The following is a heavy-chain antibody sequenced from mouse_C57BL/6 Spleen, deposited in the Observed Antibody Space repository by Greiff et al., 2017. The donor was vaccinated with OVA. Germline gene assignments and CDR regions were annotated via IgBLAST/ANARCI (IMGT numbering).Heavy chain of an antibody. Sequence: EVQLQQSGPELVKPGASVKIPCKASGYTFTDYNMDWVKQSHGKSLEWIGDINPNNGGTIYNQKFKGKATLTVDKSSSTAYMELRSLTSEDTAVYYCAREGNYYSISYYYAMDYWGQGTSVTVSS. J-gene: IGHJ4*01. V-gene: IGHV1-18*01. CDR3: AREGNYYSISYYYAMDY. D-gene: IGHD2-5*01. CDR2: INPNNGGT. CDR1: GYTFTDYN.